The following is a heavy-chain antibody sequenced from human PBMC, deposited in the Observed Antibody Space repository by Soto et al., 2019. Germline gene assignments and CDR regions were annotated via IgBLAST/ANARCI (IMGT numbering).Heavy chain of an antibody. CDR3: ARARIQLWHFDY. Sequence: QVQLQQWGAGLLKPSETLSLTCAVYGGSFSGYYWSWIRQPPGKGLEWIGEINHSGSTNYNPSLKSRVTISVDTSKNQFSLKLSSVTAADTAVYYCARARIQLWHFDYWGQGTLVTVSS. CDR2: INHSGST. CDR1: GGSFSGYY. V-gene: IGHV4-34*01. J-gene: IGHJ4*02. D-gene: IGHD5-18*01.